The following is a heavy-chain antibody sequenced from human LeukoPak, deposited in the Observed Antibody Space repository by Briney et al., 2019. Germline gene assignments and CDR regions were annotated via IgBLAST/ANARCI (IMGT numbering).Heavy chain of an antibody. V-gene: IGHV1-18*01. J-gene: IGHJ3*02. CDR1: GYTFTSYG. CDR3: ARGEDGLWFGELGAFDI. CDR2: ISAYNGNT. Sequence: GASVKVSCKAYGYTFTSYGISWVRQAPGQGLEWMGWISAYNGNTNYAQKLQGRVTMTTDTSTSTAYMELRSLRSDDTAVYYCARGEDGLWFGELGAFDIWGQGTMVTVSS. D-gene: IGHD3-10*01.